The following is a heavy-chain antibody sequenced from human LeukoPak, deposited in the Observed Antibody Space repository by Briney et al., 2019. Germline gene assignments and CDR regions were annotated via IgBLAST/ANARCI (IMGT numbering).Heavy chain of an antibody. CDR2: ISSNGGST. CDR1: GFTFSRYA. J-gene: IGHJ4*02. D-gene: IGHD3-10*01. V-gene: IGHV3-64D*06. Sequence: GGSLRLSCSASGFTFSRYAMHWVRQAPGKGLEYVSAISSNGGSTYYAGSVKGRFTISRDNSRNTLHLQMSSLRVEDTAVYYCVKDSSSGSYFDYWGQGTLVTVSS. CDR3: VKDSSSGSYFDY.